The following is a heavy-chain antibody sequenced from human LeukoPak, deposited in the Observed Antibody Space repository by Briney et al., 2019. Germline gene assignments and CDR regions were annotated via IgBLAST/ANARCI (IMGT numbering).Heavy chain of an antibody. CDR1: GGSISSGGYY. D-gene: IGHD2-15*01. CDR3: ASYCGGGSCYHSGLDY. Sequence: SETLSLTCTVSGGSISSGGYYWGWIRQHPGKGLEWIGYIYYSGLTYYNPSLKSRVTISVDRSKNQFSPKLGSVTAADTAGYYCASYCGGGSCYHSGLDYWGQGTLVTVSS. CDR2: IYYSGLT. V-gene: IGHV4-31*03. J-gene: IGHJ4*02.